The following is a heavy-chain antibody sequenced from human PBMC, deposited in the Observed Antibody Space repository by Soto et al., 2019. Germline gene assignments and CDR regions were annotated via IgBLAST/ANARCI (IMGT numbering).Heavy chain of an antibody. V-gene: IGHV3-9*01. Sequence: EVQLVESGGGLVQPGRSLRLSCAASGFTFDDYAMHWVRQAPGKGLEWVSGISWNSGSIGYADSVKGRFTISRDNAKNSLYLQMNSLRAEDTALYYCAKGRPGSGGYYYYGMDVWGQGTTATVSS. CDR2: ISWNSGSI. CDR3: AKGRPGSGGYYYYGMDV. D-gene: IGHD3-10*01. CDR1: GFTFDDYA. J-gene: IGHJ6*02.